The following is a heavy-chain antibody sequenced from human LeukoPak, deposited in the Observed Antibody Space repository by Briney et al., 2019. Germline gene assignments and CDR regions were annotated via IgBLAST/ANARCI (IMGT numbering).Heavy chain of an antibody. J-gene: IGHJ4*02. Sequence: GGSLRLSCAASGFSFSTYTINWVRQAPGKGLEWISYISSSSSTIYYADSVKGRFTISRDNAKNSLYLQMNSLRAEDTAVYYCARELYYYGSGSYYNGGVDYWGPGTLVTVSS. CDR3: ARELYYYGSGSYYNGGVDY. D-gene: IGHD3-10*01. CDR2: ISSSSSTI. CDR1: GFSFSTYT. V-gene: IGHV3-48*04.